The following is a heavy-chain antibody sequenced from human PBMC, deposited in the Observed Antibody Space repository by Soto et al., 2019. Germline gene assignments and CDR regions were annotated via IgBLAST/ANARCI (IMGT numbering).Heavy chain of an antibody. CDR3: TTPPGTAGISIFGSYYYYGMDV. CDR1: GFTFSNAW. V-gene: IGHV3-15*01. CDR2: IKSKTDGGTT. J-gene: IGHJ6*02. D-gene: IGHD3-3*01. Sequence: PGGSLRLSCAASGFTFSNAWMSWVRQAPGKGLEWVGRIKSKTDGGTTDYAAPVKGRFTISRDDSKNTLYLQMNSLKTEDTAVYYCTTPPGTAGISIFGSYYYYGMDVWSQGTTVTVSS.